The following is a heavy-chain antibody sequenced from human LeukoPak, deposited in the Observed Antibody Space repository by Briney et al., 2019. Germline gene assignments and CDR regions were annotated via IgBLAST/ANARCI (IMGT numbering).Heavy chain of an antibody. CDR2: IERDGNNK. J-gene: IGHJ4*02. Sequence: GGSLRLSCAASGFIFSSYGIHWVRQAPGKGLDWVAFIERDGNNKYYADSVKGRFTISRDNSKNTLYLQMNSLRAEDTAVYYCARDERFGELQESNFDYWGQGTLVTVSS. CDR1: GFIFSSYG. CDR3: ARDERFGELQESNFDY. V-gene: IGHV3-30*19. D-gene: IGHD3-10*01.